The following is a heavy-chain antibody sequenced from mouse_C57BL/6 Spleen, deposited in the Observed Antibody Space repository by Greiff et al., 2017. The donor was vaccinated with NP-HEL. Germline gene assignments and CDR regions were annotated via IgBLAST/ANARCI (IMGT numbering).Heavy chain of an antibody. CDR2: INPYNGGT. V-gene: IGHV1-19*01. D-gene: IGHD1-1*01. CDR3: ARWDCGSRVDY. CDR1: GYTFTDYY. Sequence: VQLKESGPVLVKPGDSVTMSCKASGYTFTDYYMNWVKQSHGKSLEWIGVINPYNGGTSYNQKFKGKATLTVDKSSSTAYMELNSLTSEDSAVYYCARWDCGSRVDYWGQGTTLTVSS. J-gene: IGHJ2*01.